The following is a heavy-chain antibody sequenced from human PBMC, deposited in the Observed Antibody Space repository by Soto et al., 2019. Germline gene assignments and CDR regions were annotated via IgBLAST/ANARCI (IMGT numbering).Heavy chain of an antibody. CDR2: IYYSGST. V-gene: IGHV4-30-4*01. J-gene: IGHJ5*02. D-gene: IGHD5-12*01. CDR3: ARDSGYDVSWFDP. CDR1: GGSISSGDYY. Sequence: LSLTCTVSGGSISSGDYYWSWIRQPPGKGLEWIGYIYYSGSTYYNPSLKSRVTISVDTSKNQFSLKLSSVTAADTAVYYCARDSGYDVSWFDPWGQGTLVTVSS.